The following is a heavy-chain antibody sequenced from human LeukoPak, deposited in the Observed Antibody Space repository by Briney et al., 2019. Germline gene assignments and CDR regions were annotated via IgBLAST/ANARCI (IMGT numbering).Heavy chain of an antibody. V-gene: IGHV4-39*07. D-gene: IGHD3-22*01. CDR1: GGSISSSGYY. CDR3: ATRGYYYDSSGIDY. CDR2: IYYSGIT. Sequence: SETLSLTCTVSGGSISSSGYYWGWIRQSPGEGLEWIGNIYYSGITYYNPSLKSRVTISVDTSKNQFSLKLSSVTAADTAVYYCATRGYYYDSSGIDYWGQGTLVTVSS. J-gene: IGHJ4*02.